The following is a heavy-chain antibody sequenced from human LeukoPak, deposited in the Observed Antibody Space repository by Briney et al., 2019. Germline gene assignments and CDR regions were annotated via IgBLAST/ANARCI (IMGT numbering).Heavy chain of an antibody. CDR2: ISYDGSNK. Sequence: PGRSLRLSCAASGFTFSSYGMHWVRQAPGKGLEWVAVISYDGSNKCYADSVKGRFTISRDNSKNTLYLQMNSLRAEDTAVYYCAKDRIGAALAIDYWGQGTLVTVSS. D-gene: IGHD6-13*01. V-gene: IGHV3-30*18. J-gene: IGHJ4*02. CDR1: GFTFSSYG. CDR3: AKDRIGAALAIDY.